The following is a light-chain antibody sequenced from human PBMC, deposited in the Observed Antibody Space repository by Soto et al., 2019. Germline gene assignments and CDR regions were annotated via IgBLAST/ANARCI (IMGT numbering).Light chain of an antibody. CDR3: QQYYSTPWT. J-gene: IGKJ1*01. Sequence: DIVMTQSPDSLAVSLGERATINCKSSPSVLDSSNNKNYLAWYQQKPGQPPKLLIYWASTRQSGVPDRFSASGSGTDFTLTISSLQAEDVAVYYCQQYYSTPWTFGQGTKVEIK. CDR2: WAS. V-gene: IGKV4-1*01. CDR1: PSVLDSSNNKNY.